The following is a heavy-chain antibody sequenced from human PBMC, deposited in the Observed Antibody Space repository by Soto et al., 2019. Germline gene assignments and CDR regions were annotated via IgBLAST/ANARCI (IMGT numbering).Heavy chain of an antibody. V-gene: IGHV3-7*01. Sequence: PGGSLRLSCAASGFTFSSYWMSWVRQAPGKGLEWVANIKQDGSEKYYVDSVKGRFTISRDNAKNSLYLQMNSLRAEDTAVYYYAGRPGIVVAGMGGYNYYGMDVWGQGTTVTVSS. CDR1: GFTFSSYW. CDR2: IKQDGSEK. D-gene: IGHD1-26*01. CDR3: AGRPGIVVAGMGGYNYYGMDV. J-gene: IGHJ6*02.